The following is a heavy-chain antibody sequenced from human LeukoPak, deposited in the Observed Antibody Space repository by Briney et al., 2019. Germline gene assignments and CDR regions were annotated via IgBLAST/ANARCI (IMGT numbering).Heavy chain of an antibody. D-gene: IGHD1-26*01. CDR2: VYHIGGT. CDR1: GGSISSGGYS. V-gene: IGHV4-30-2*01. J-gene: IGHJ4*02. CDR3: ARGGVWELLDY. Sequence: PSETLSLTCAVSGGSISSGGYSWTWIRQPPGKCLEWIGYVYHIGGTNYNPTLKSRVSKTVDRSRNQFSLKLSSVTAADTAVYYCARGGVWELLDYWGQGTLVTVSS.